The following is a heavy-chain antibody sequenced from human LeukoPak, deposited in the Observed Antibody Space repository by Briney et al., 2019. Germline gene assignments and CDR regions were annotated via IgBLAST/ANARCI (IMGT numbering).Heavy chain of an antibody. CDR3: ARHHYVWGSYRRETYNWFDP. D-gene: IGHD3-16*02. CDR1: GFSLSTSGMR. CDR2: IDWDDDK. J-gene: IGHJ5*02. V-gene: IGHV2-70*04. Sequence: SGPALVKPTQTLTLTCTFSGFSLSTSGMRVSWIRQPPGKALEWLARIDWDDDKFYSTSLKTRLTISKDTSKNQVVLTMTNMDPVDTATYYCARHHYVWGSYRRETYNWFDPWGQGTLVTVSS.